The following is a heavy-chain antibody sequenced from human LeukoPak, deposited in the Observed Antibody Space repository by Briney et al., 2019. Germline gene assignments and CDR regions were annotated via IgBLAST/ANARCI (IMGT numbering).Heavy chain of an antibody. CDR3: AKDARRTFGLSSGLYRGSYYFDY. CDR1: GFAFSTYS. V-gene: IGHV3-48*04. CDR2: TSPGSSTI. Sequence: GGSLRLSCAASGFAFSTYSMIWVRQAPGKGLEWVSYTSPGSSTIYYADFAKGRFTISRDNSKNTLFLQVNSLRAEDTAVYYCAKDARRTFGLSSGLYRGSYYFDYWGQGTLVTVSS. J-gene: IGHJ4*02. D-gene: IGHD6-19*01.